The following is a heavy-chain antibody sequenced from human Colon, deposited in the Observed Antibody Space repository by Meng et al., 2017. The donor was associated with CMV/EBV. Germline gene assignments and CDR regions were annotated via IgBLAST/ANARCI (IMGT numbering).Heavy chain of an antibody. CDR3: ARAPGSLSKYDSSGAHFDY. Sequence: GESLKISCVGSGFTFSVYSMNWVRQAPGKGLEWVSSTSGSSTYIYHADSVRGRFTISRDNAKNSLFLQMNSLRAEDTAVYYCARAPGSLSKYDSSGAHFDYWGQGTLVTVSS. J-gene: IGHJ4*02. CDR1: GFTFSVYS. CDR2: TSGSSTYI. D-gene: IGHD3-22*01. V-gene: IGHV3-21*01.